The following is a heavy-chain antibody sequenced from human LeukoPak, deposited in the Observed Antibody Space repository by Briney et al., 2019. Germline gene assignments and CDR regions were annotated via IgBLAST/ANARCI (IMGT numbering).Heavy chain of an antibody. CDR3: ARERWNFDF. CDR1: GGSFSTYY. V-gene: IGHV4-59*12. Sequence: PSETLSLTCAVSGGSFSTYYWSWIRQPPGKGLEWIGYISYSGSTNYNPSLKSRVTMSVDTSKNQFYLNLSSVTAADTAVYYCARERWNFDFWGQGTLVTVSS. J-gene: IGHJ4*02. CDR2: ISYSGST. D-gene: IGHD1-1*01.